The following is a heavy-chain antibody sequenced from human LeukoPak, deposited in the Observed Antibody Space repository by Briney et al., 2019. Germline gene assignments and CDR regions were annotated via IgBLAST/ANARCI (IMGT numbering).Heavy chain of an antibody. D-gene: IGHD2-8*01. J-gene: IGHJ4*02. Sequence: GGSLRLSCTASGFTFSSYWMHWVRHAQGKGLVWVSHIKTDGSTVSYADSVKGRFNIYRDNVKNTLYLQMNSLRAEDTAVYFCARAGFYNGLDYWGQGTLVTAFS. CDR3: ARAGFYNGLDY. V-gene: IGHV3-74*01. CDR2: IKTDGSTV. CDR1: GFTFSSYW.